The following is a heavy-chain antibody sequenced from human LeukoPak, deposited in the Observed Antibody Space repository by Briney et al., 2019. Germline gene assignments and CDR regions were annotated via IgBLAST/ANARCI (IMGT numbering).Heavy chain of an antibody. CDR2: ISSSSSTI. J-gene: IGHJ6*03. CDR3: AREWIQLVSWLHGYMDV. Sequence: GGSLRLSCAASGFTFSSYSMNWVRQAPGKGLEWVSYISSSSSTIYYADSVKGRFTISRDNAKNSLYLQMNSLRAEDTAVYYCAREWIQLVSWLHGYMDVWGKGTTVTVSS. D-gene: IGHD5-18*01. CDR1: GFTFSSYS. V-gene: IGHV3-48*01.